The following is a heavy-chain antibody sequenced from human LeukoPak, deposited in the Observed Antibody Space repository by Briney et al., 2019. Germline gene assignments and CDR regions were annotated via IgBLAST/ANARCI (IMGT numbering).Heavy chain of an antibody. D-gene: IGHD6-19*01. CDR1: GYTFDDYG. V-gene: IGHV3-20*04. Sequence: GGSLRLSCAASGYTFDDYGMSWVRQAPGKGLEWVSGINWNGGSTGYADSVKGRFTISRDNAKNSLYLQMKSLRAEDTALYYCARVHAAGISFYFDYWGQGTLVTVPS. CDR3: ARVHAAGISFYFDY. J-gene: IGHJ4*02. CDR2: INWNGGST.